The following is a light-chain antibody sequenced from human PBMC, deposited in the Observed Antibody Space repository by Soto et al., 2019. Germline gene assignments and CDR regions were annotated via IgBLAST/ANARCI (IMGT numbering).Light chain of an antibody. CDR1: QSVSSSY. J-gene: IGKJ5*01. V-gene: IGKV3-20*01. Sequence: DIVLTQSPGTLSLSPGERATLSCRSSQSVSSSYLAWYQQKPGQAPRLLIYGASSRATGIPDRFSGSGSGTDFTLTISRLEPEDVAVYYCQQYGSSSITFGQGTRLEI. CDR2: GAS. CDR3: QQYGSSSIT.